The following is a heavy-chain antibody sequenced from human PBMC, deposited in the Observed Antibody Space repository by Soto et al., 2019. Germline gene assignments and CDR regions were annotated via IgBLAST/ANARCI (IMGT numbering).Heavy chain of an antibody. J-gene: IGHJ4*02. D-gene: IGHD5-12*01. CDR1: GGSFSGYL. CDR3: ARALAALLVAPIGY. CDR2: INYSGNT. V-gene: IGHV4-34*01. Sequence: SSETLSLTCAVYGGSFSGYLWSWFRQPPGKGLEWIGEINYSGNTKYNPSLKSRVTIAVDTSKSQFSLKLTSMTAADTAVYYCARALAALLVAPIGYWGQGTLVTVSS.